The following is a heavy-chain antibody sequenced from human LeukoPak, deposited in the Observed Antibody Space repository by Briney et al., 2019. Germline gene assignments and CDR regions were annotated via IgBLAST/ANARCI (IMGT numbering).Heavy chain of an antibody. CDR3: ARGEQQLGRFDY. D-gene: IGHD6-13*01. V-gene: IGHV3-30*02. CDR2: IRYDGSNK. J-gene: IGHJ4*02. CDR1: GFTFSSYG. Sequence: GGSLRLSCAASGFTFSSYGMHWVRQAPGKGLEWVAFIRYDGSNKYYADSVKGRFTISRDNSKNTLYLQMNSLRAEDTAVYYCARGEQQLGRFDYWGQGTLVTVSS.